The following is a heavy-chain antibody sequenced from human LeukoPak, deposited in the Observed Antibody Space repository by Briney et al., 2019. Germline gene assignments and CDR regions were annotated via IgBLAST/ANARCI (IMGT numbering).Heavy chain of an antibody. D-gene: IGHD3-10*01. CDR2: IYYSGST. CDR3: ARAAGGGSGSYGAFDI. CDR1: GGSISSGDYY. Sequence: SETLSLTCTVSGGSISSGDYYWSWIRQPPGKGLEWIGYIYYSGSTYYNPSLKSRVTISVDTSKNQFSLKLSSVTAADTAVYYCARAAGGGSGSYGAFDIWGQGTMVTVSS. J-gene: IGHJ3*02. V-gene: IGHV4-30-4*01.